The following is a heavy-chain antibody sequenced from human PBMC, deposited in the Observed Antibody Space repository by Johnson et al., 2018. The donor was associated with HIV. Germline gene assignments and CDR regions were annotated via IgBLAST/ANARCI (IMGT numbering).Heavy chain of an antibody. Sequence: QVQLVESGGGVVQPGRSLRLSCTASGFTFSSYGMHWVRQAPGKGLEWVAVIWYDGSNNYYADSVKGRFTISRDNSKNTLYLQMNSLRAEDTAVYYCAKDLFTEREDDVFDIWGQGTMVTVSS. CDR1: GFTFSSYG. CDR2: IWYDGSNN. V-gene: IGHV3-33*06. CDR3: AKDLFTEREDDVFDI. D-gene: IGHD1-26*01. J-gene: IGHJ3*02.